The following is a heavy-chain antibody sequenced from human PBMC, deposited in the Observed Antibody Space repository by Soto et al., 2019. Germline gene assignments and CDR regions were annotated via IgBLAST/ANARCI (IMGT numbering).Heavy chain of an antibody. D-gene: IGHD3-22*01. Sequence: QVQLVQSGAEVGKPGASVKLSCKASGYSFITSYIHWVRQAPGRGPEWMGWINPNSGGSDSRKYAQKFQGRVTLTTDTSISTAYMELTGLKSDDTAVYFCARDCNDTACYGFDVWGQGTTVTVTS. J-gene: IGHJ6*02. CDR3: ARDCNDTACYGFDV. V-gene: IGHV1-2*02. CDR2: INPNSGGSDSR. CDR1: GYSFITSY.